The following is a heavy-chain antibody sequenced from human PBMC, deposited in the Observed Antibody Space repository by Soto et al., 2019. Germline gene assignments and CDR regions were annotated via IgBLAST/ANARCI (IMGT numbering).Heavy chain of an antibody. V-gene: IGHV3-21*01. Sequence: RFCCERSGVAYGNSRNNGGRHILRKKLEWVSCISSTSNYMYYGDSVKGRFTISRDNAKNSLPLQMNSLRAEDTAVYYCARDQRRDSSGYLEAFDIWVQLNMVTVS. CDR2: ISSTSNYM. D-gene: IGHD3-22*01. CDR3: ARDQRRDSSGYLEAFDI. CDR1: GVAYGNSR. J-gene: IGHJ3*02.